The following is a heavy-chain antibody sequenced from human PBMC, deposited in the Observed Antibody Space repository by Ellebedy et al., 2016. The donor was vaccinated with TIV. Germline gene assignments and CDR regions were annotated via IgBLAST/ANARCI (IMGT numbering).Heavy chain of an antibody. D-gene: IGHD6-13*01. V-gene: IGHV5-51*01. CDR2: IYPGDSDT. CDR3: VIPAAGTSSDFDY. CDR1: GYSFTKYW. Sequence: GGSLRLSCRATGYSFTKYWIGWVRQLPGKGPEWMGIIYPGDSDTRYSPSFQGQVTISADKSISPAYLQWSGLKASATAMYYCVIPAAGTSSDFDYWGQGTLVTVSS. J-gene: IGHJ4*02.